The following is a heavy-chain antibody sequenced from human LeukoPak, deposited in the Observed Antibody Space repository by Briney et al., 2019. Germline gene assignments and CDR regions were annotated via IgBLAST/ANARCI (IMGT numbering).Heavy chain of an antibody. V-gene: IGHV3-7*01. J-gene: IGHJ3*02. D-gene: IGHD3-16*01. CDR3: ARKPFADPRGGAFDI. CDR1: GFTFSSYW. Sequence: PGGPLRLSCAASGFTFSSYWMSWVRQAPGKGLEWVANIKQDGSEKYYVDSVKGRFTISRDNAKNSLYLQMNSLRAEDTAVYYCARKPFADPRGGAFDIWGQGTMVTVSS. CDR2: IKQDGSEK.